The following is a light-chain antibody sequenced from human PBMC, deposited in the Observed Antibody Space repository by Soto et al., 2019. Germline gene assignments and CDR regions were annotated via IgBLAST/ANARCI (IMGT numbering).Light chain of an antibody. CDR3: QQYYSYPPT. J-gene: IGKJ4*01. V-gene: IGKV1-8*01. Sequence: AIRMTQSPSSFSASTGDRVTITCRASQGISSYLAWYQQKPGKAPKLLFYAASTLQSGVPSRFSGSGSGTDFTLTISCLQSEDFATYYCQQYYSYPPTFGGGTKVEIK. CDR1: QGISSY. CDR2: AAS.